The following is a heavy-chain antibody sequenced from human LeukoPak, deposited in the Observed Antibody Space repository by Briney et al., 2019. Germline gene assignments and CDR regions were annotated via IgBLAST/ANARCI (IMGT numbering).Heavy chain of an antibody. CDR1: GFTFDDYA. D-gene: IGHD6-13*01. V-gene: IGHV3-9*01. J-gene: IGHJ4*02. CDR3: AKNFRSSWYGVDY. CDR2: ISWNRGSI. Sequence: PGGSLRLSCAASGFTFDDYAMHWVRQAPGKGLEWVSGISWNRGSIGYADSVKGRFTISRDNAKNSLYLQMNSLRAEDTALYYCAKNFRSSWYGVDYWGQGTLVTVSS.